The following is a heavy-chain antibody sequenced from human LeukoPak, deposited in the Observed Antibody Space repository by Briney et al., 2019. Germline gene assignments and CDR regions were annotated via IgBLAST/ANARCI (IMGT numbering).Heavy chain of an antibody. J-gene: IGHJ4*02. Sequence: GASVKVSCKVSGYTLTELSMHWVRQAPGKGLEWMGGFDPEDGETIYAQKFQGRVTMTEDTSTDTAYMELSSLRSEDTAVYYRATVIGGIAVQRGALDYWGQGTLVTVSS. CDR3: ATVIGGIAVQRGALDY. V-gene: IGHV1-24*01. CDR2: FDPEDGET. D-gene: IGHD6-19*01. CDR1: GYTLTELS.